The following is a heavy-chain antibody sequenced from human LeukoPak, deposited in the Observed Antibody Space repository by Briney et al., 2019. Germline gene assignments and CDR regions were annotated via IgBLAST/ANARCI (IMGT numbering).Heavy chain of an antibody. D-gene: IGHD3-22*01. CDR2: ISAYNGNT. Sequence: ASVKVSCKASGYTFTSYGISWVRQAPGQGLEWMGWISAYNGNTNYAQKLQGRVTMTTDTSTSTAYMELRSLRSDDTAVYYCARGLPDYYDSSPGFDPWGQGTLVTVSS. V-gene: IGHV1-18*01. J-gene: IGHJ5*02. CDR1: GYTFTSYG. CDR3: ARGLPDYYDSSPGFDP.